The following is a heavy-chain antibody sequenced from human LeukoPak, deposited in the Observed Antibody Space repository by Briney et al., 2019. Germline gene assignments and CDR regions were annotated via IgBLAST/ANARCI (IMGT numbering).Heavy chain of an antibody. D-gene: IGHD5-18*01. CDR2: ISSIGGDNR. J-gene: IGHJ5*02. Sequence: GGSLRLSCTASGFTFNSYAMSWFRQAPGKGLEWVSVISSIGGDNRNYAESVKGRFSISRDNSENTLYLQMNSLRAEDTAVYYCAGVTGGPLDWFDPWGQGTLVTVSS. CDR3: AGVTGGPLDWFDP. CDR1: GFTFNSYA. V-gene: IGHV3-23*01.